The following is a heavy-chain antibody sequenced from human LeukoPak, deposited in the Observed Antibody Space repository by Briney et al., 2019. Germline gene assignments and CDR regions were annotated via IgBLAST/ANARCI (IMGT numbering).Heavy chain of an antibody. CDR3: ARGGDYYDSSGYYDDAFDI. CDR2: INSKSGGT. V-gene: IGHV1-2*02. J-gene: IGHJ3*02. Sequence: AAVKVSCKVSGYTLTELSMHWVRQAPGQGLEWMGWINSKSGGTNYAQKFQGRVAMTRDTSISTAYMELSRLRSGDTAVYYCARGGDYYDSSGYYDDAFDIWGQGTMVTVSS. CDR1: GYTLTELS. D-gene: IGHD3-22*01.